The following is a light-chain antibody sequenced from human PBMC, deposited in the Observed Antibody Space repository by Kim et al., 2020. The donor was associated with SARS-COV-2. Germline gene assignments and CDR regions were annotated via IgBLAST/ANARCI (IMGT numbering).Light chain of an antibody. CDR1: QSLVYSDGNTY. CDR3: MQGIHPLT. CDR2: KVS. V-gene: IGKV2-30*01. Sequence: DVVMTQSPLSLPVTLGQPASISCRSSQSLVYSDGNTYLNWFQQRPGQSPRRLIYKVSNRDSGVPDRFSGSGSGTDFTLKISRVGAGVVGVYYCMQGIHPLTFGQGTRLEIK. J-gene: IGKJ5*01.